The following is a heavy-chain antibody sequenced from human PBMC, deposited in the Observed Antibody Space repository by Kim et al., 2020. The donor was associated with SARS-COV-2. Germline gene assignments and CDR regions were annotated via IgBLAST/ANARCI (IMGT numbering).Heavy chain of an antibody. J-gene: IGHJ4*02. Sequence: GGPLRLSCAASGFTFSSYSMNWVRQAPGKGLEWVSSISSSSSYIYYADSVKGRFTISRDNAKNSLYLQMNSLRAEDTAVYYCARDSYGDYYFDYWGQGTLVTVSS. CDR1: GFTFSSYS. D-gene: IGHD4-17*01. CDR3: ARDSYGDYYFDY. V-gene: IGHV3-21*01. CDR2: ISSSSSYI.